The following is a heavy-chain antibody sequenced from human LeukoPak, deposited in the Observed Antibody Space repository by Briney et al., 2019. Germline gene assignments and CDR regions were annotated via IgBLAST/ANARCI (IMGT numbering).Heavy chain of an antibody. V-gene: IGHV1-2*02. Sequence: ASVKVSLKASGYTFTGYYMHWLRQAPAQGLEWMGWINPNSGGTNYVPKFQGRVTMTRDTSISTAYMELSSVRSDDTAVYYCARDGTGATPFDYWGQGTLVTVSS. CDR2: INPNSGGT. CDR1: GYTFTGYY. J-gene: IGHJ4*02. CDR3: ARDGTGATPFDY. D-gene: IGHD1-26*01.